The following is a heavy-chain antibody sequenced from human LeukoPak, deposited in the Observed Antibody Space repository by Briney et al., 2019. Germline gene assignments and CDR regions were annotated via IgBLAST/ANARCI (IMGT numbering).Heavy chain of an antibody. J-gene: IGHJ4*02. CDR2: IYSGGVI. V-gene: IGHV3-53*01. Sequence: GGSLRLSCAASGFTFSSYWMSWVRQAPGKGLEWVSIIYSGGVIYYADSVKGRFTISRDNSKNTLYLQMNSLRAEDTAMYYCARIRIGGWYDFDYWGQGTLVTVSS. D-gene: IGHD6-19*01. CDR1: GFTFSSYW. CDR3: ARIRIGGWYDFDY.